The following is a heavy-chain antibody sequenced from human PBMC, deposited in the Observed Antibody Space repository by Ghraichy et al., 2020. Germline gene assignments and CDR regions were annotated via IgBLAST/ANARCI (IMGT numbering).Heavy chain of an antibody. CDR2: ISSSSSTI. V-gene: IGHV3-48*02. Sequence: LTCAASGFTFSSYSMNWVRQAPGKGLEWVSYISSSSSTIYYADSVKGRFTISRDNAKNSLYLQMNSLSDEDTAVYYCARDGPHLRFLEWLSPPFYYGMDGWGHGTTVTVSS. CDR1: GFTFSSYS. J-gene: IGHJ6*01. D-gene: IGHD3-3*01. CDR3: ARDGPHLRFLEWLSPPFYYGMDG.